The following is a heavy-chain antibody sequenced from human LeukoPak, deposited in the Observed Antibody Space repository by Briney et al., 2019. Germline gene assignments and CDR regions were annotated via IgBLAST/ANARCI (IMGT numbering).Heavy chain of an antibody. CDR3: ARVGSGSYYYYYYYMDV. J-gene: IGHJ6*03. V-gene: IGHV3-30*04. CDR1: GFTFSSYA. D-gene: IGHD3-10*01. Sequence: GGSLRLSCAASGFTFSSYAMHWVRQAPGKGLEWVALISYDGTNKYYADSVKGRFTISRDNSKNTLYLQMNSLRAEDTAVYYCARVGSGSYYYYYYYMDVWGKGTTVTVSS. CDR2: ISYDGTNK.